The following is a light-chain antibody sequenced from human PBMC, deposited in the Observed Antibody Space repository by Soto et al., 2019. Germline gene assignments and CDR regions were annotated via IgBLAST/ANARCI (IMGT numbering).Light chain of an antibody. Sequence: EIVMTQSPATLSMSPGERATLSCRASQTVSNNLAWYQQKPGQSPRLLIYDASTRATGIPARFSGSGSGTEFTLTISSLEPEDFAVYYCHQYYSSPTTFGGGTKVDIK. CDR2: DAS. J-gene: IGKJ4*01. CDR1: QTVSNN. CDR3: HQYYSSPTT. V-gene: IGKV3-15*01.